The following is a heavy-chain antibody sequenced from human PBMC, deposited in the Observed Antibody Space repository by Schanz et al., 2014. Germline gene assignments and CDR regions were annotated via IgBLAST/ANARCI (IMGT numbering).Heavy chain of an antibody. CDR2: IIPILGIA. CDR1: GYTFAMYD. CDR3: ARGYGDSPTDF. D-gene: IGHD4-17*01. V-gene: IGHV1-69*09. J-gene: IGHJ4*02. Sequence: QVQLVQSGSELKKPGASVKVSCKASGYTFAMYDMNWVRQAPGQGLEWMGRIIPILGIANYAQKFQGRVTITADRSTSTAYMELSSLRSEDTAVYYCARGYGDSPTDFWGQGTLVTVTS.